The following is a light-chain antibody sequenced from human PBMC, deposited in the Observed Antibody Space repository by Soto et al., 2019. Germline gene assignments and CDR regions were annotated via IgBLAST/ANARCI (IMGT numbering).Light chain of an antibody. CDR2: DAS. Sequence: DIQMTQSPSSVSASVGDRVTITCRASQSISSWLAWYHQKPGKAPKLLIYDASSLQSGVPSRFSGSGSGTEFTLTISSLQPDDFATYYCQQYNSYRTFGQGTRWIS. CDR1: QSISSW. V-gene: IGKV1-5*01. J-gene: IGKJ1*01. CDR3: QQYNSYRT.